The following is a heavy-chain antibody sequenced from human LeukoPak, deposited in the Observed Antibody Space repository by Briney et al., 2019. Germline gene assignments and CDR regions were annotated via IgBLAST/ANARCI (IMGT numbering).Heavy chain of an antibody. D-gene: IGHD6-13*01. V-gene: IGHV4-38-2*02. CDR1: GYSVSSAYY. CDR2: IYHSGST. J-gene: IGHJ4*02. Sequence: SETLSLTCTVSGYSVSSAYYWGWIRQPPGKGLEWIGSIYHSGSTYYNPSLKSRVTISVDTSKNQFSLKLNSVTAADTAVYYCAKDPRIAAAGLDYWGQGTLVTVSS. CDR3: AKDPRIAAAGLDY.